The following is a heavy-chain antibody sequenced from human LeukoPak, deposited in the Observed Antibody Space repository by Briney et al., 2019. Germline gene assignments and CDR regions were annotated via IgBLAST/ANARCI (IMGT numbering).Heavy chain of an antibody. CDR2: IYTSGST. Sequence: SETLSLTCTVSGGSISSYYWSWIRQPPGKGLEWTGYIYTSGSTNYNPSLKSRVTISVDTSKNQFSLKLSSVTAADTAVYYCARQYYYDSHFDYWGQGTLVTVSS. D-gene: IGHD3-22*01. J-gene: IGHJ4*02. V-gene: IGHV4-4*09. CDR1: GGSISSYY. CDR3: ARQYYYDSHFDY.